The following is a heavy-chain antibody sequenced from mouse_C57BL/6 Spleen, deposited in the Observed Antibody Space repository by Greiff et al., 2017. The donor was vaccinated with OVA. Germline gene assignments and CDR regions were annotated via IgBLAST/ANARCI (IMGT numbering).Heavy chain of an antibody. V-gene: IGHV1-18*01. CDR1: GYTFTDYN. Sequence: EVQLQQSGPELVKPGASVKIPCKASGYTFTDYNMDWVKQSHGKSLEWIGDINPNNGGTIYNQKFKGKATLTVDKSSSTAYMELRSLTSEDTAVYYCARRARIYDGYYSFAYWGQGTLVTVSA. CDR2: INPNNGGT. CDR3: ARRARIYDGYYSFAY. J-gene: IGHJ3*01. D-gene: IGHD2-3*01.